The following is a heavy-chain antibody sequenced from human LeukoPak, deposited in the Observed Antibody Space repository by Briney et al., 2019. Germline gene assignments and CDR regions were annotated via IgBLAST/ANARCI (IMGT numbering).Heavy chain of an antibody. J-gene: IGHJ4*02. CDR2: IIPIFGTA. CDR1: GGTFISYA. Sequence: ASVKVSCKASGGTFISYAISWVRQAPGQGLEWMGGIIPIFGTANYAQKFQGRVTITADESTSTAYMELSSLRSEDTAVYYCARVMVAATHPDYWGQGTLVTGSS. D-gene: IGHD2-15*01. V-gene: IGHV1-69*13. CDR3: ARVMVAATHPDY.